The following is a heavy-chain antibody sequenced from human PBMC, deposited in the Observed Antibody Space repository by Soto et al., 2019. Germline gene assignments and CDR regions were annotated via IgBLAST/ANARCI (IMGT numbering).Heavy chain of an antibody. Sequence: QVQLLQSGAEVKKPGSSVRVSCEASGGTFRTYAISWVRQAPGQGLEWMGEIIPIFGTVNCAQKFQGRVTITADESTTTVYMDLRSLRSEDTAVYYCAKGAVAGTPTSYYYYGMDVWGQGTTVTVSS. CDR2: IIPIFGTV. CDR3: AKGAVAGTPTSYYYYGMDV. V-gene: IGHV1-69*12. D-gene: IGHD6-19*01. CDR1: GGTFRTYA. J-gene: IGHJ6*02.